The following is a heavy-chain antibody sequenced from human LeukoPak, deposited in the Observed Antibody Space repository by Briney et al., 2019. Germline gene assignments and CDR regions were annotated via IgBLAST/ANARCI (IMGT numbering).Heavy chain of an antibody. J-gene: IGHJ6*02. CDR3: ARFFRWPGYGMDV. V-gene: IGHV4-59*01. CDR1: GGSISSYY. Sequence: AETLSLTCTVSGGSISSYYWSWLRQPPGKGLGWVGYIYYGGSTNFNPSFKSRVTISVDTSKNQFSLKLSSVTAADTAVYYCARFFRWPGYGMDVWGQATTVTVSS. CDR2: IYYGGST. D-gene: IGHD5-24*01.